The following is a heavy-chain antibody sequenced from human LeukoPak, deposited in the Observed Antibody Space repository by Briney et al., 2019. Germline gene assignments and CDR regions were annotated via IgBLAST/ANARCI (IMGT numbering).Heavy chain of an antibody. Sequence: SETLSLTCTVSGGSISSYYWSWIRQPPGKGLEWIGYIYYSGSTNYNPSLKSRVTISVDTSKNQFSLKLSSVTAADTAVYYCARGPKYYYDSSGYYWGAFDIWGQGTTVTVSS. CDR1: GGSISSYY. CDR3: ARGPKYYYDSSGYYWGAFDI. J-gene: IGHJ3*02. V-gene: IGHV4-59*01. CDR2: IYYSGST. D-gene: IGHD3-22*01.